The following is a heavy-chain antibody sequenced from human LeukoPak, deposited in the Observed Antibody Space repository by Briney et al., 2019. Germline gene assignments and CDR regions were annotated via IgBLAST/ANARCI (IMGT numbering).Heavy chain of an antibody. J-gene: IGHJ4*02. CDR2: ISSSSSTI. Sequence: GGSLRLSCAASGFTFSSYSMNWVRQAPGKGLEWVSYISSSSSTIYYADSVKGRFTISRDNAKNSLYLQMNSLRAEDTAVYYCARDADCSGGSCYSLTLAHWGQGTLVTVSS. V-gene: IGHV3-48*04. D-gene: IGHD2-15*01. CDR1: GFTFSSYS. CDR3: ARDADCSGGSCYSLTLAH.